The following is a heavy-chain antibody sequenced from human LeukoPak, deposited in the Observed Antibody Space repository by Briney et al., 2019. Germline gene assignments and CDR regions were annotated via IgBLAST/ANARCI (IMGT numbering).Heavy chain of an antibody. J-gene: IGHJ4*02. CDR2: IIPTLGIA. V-gene: IGHV1-69*04. Sequence: ASVKVSCKASGGTFSSYAISWVRQAPGQGLEWMGRIIPTLGIANYAQKFQGRVTITADKSTSTAYMELSSLRSEDTAVYYCAREGGQWLYFDYWGQGTLVTVSS. CDR3: AREGGQWLYFDY. CDR1: GGTFSSYA. D-gene: IGHD6-19*01.